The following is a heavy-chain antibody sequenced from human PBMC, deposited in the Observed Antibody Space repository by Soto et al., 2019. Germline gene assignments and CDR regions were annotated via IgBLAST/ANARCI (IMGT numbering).Heavy chain of an antibody. CDR3: ARDGANGDYAYYYYGMDV. J-gene: IGHJ6*02. V-gene: IGHV1-18*01. CDR1: GYTFTSYG. Sequence: QVQLVQSGAEVKKPGASVKVSCKATGYTFTSYGISWVRQAPGQGIEWMGWISAYNGNTNYAQKLQGRVTMTTDTSTSTAYMELRSLRSDDTAVYYCARDGANGDYAYYYYGMDVWGQGTTVTVSS. CDR2: ISAYNGNT. D-gene: IGHD4-17*01.